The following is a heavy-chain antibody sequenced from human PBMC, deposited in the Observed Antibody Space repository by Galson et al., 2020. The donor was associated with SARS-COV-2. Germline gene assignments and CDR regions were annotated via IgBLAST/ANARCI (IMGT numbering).Heavy chain of an antibody. D-gene: IGHD3-22*01. CDR2: IHYSGST. CDR1: GGSISSSSYY. Sequence: ASETLSLTCTVSGGSISSSSYYWGWIRQTLGKGLEWIGTIHYSGSTYYNPSLKSRVTISLDTSKNQFSLKLSSVTAADAAVYYCAGDSTYYYGSSGPDWGQGTLVTVSS. V-gene: IGHV4-39*07. CDR3: AGDSTYYYGSSGPD. J-gene: IGHJ4*02.